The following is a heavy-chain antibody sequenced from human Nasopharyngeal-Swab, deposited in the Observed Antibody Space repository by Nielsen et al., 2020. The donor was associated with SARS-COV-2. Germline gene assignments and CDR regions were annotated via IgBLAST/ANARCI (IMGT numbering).Heavy chain of an antibody. D-gene: IGHD1-26*01. Sequence: GGSLRLSCAASGFTFGSYAMHWVRQAPGKGLEWVAVISYDGSNKYYADSVKGRFTISRDNSKNTLYLQMNSLRAEDTAVYYCARASSGSYWSAFDIWGQGTMVTVSS. CDR1: GFTFGSYA. V-gene: IGHV3-30-3*01. CDR2: ISYDGSNK. CDR3: ARASSGSYWSAFDI. J-gene: IGHJ3*02.